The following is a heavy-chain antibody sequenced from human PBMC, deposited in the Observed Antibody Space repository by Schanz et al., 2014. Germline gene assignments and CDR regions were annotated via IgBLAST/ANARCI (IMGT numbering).Heavy chain of an antibody. Sequence: EVHLVDSGGTLVQPGGSLRLSCVGSGFSFGSYAMSWVRQAPGRGLEWVSALSARGHRTQYADSVMGRFTISSDISKNMLYLQMNSLRAEATALYYCARDRDAGGYDSWGQGTLVTVSS. J-gene: IGHJ5*01. CDR1: GFSFGSYA. V-gene: IGHV3-23*04. CDR3: ARDRDAGGYDS. D-gene: IGHD2-8*02. CDR2: LSARGHRT.